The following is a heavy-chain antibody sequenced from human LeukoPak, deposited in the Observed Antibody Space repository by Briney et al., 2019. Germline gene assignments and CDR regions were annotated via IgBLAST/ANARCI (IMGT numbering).Heavy chain of an antibody. CDR1: GFTFSSYS. V-gene: IGHV3-21*01. Sequence: GGSLRLSCAASGFTFSSYSMNWVRQAPGKGLEWVSSISSSSSYIYYADSVKGRFTISRDNSKNTLYLQMNSLRAEDTAVYYCASPAVQRTPILASPGGYWAQGTLVTVSS. CDR3: ASPAVQRTPILASPGGY. D-gene: IGHD2-8*02. CDR2: ISSSSSYI. J-gene: IGHJ4*02.